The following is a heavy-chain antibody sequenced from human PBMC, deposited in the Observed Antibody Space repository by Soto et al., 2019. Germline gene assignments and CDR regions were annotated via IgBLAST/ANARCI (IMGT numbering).Heavy chain of an antibody. J-gene: IGHJ4*02. CDR1: GYTFTSYA. CDR3: ARGTENLGYCSGGSCSTFDY. V-gene: IGHV1-3*01. CDR2: INAGNGNT. D-gene: IGHD2-15*01. Sequence: ASVKVSCKASGYTFTSYAMHWVRQAPGQRLEWMGWINAGNGNTKYSQKFQGRVTITRDTSASTAYMELSSLRSEDTAVYYCARGTENLGYCSGGSCSTFDYWGQGTRVTVS.